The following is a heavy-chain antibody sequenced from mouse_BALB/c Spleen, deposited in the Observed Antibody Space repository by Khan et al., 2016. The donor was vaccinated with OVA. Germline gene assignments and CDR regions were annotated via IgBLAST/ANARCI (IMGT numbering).Heavy chain of an antibody. V-gene: IGHV7-3*02. CDR2: IRKKASGYTT. J-gene: IGHJ3*01. D-gene: IGHD1-2*01. CDR1: GFTFTDYY. Sequence: EVELVESGGGLVQPGGSLRLSCATSGFTFTDYYMNWVRQPPGKALEWLGFIRKKASGYTTEYSPSVKGRFTISRDNSQSILYLQMNILRNEDIATYYCARGDYGYGFSYWGQGTLVTGPA. CDR3: ARGDYGYGFSY.